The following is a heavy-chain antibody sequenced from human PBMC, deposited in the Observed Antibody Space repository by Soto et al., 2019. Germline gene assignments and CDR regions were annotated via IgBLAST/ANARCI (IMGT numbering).Heavy chain of an antibody. CDR2: INHSGRT. D-gene: IGHD3-10*01. CDR3: ARGLRGVIITSYYFVMDV. V-gene: IGHV4-34*02. CDR1: GGSFSGYY. Sequence: QVQLQQWGAGLLKPSETLSLTCAVYGGSFSGYYWSWIRQPPGKGLEWIGDINHSGRTNYNPSLKSRVPIPINXSKNQFSLRLTSVTAADTAVYYCARGLRGVIITSYYFVMDVWGQGTTVIVSS. J-gene: IGHJ6*02.